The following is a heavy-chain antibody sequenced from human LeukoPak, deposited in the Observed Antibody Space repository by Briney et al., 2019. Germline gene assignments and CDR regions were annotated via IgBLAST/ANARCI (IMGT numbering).Heavy chain of an antibody. V-gene: IGHV4-34*01. CDR2: INRSGST. CDR3: ARSWTRRLVGATLNHFDY. J-gene: IGHJ4*02. D-gene: IGHD1-26*01. Sequence: SETLSLTCAVYGGSFSGYYWSWIRQPSGKGLEWIGEINRSGSTNYNPSLKSRVTISVDTSKNQFSLKLSSVTAADTAVYYCARSWTRRLVGATLNHFDYWGQGTLVTVSS. CDR1: GGSFSGYY.